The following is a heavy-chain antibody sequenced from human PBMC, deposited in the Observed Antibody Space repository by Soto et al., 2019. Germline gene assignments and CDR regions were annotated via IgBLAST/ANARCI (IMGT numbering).Heavy chain of an antibody. CDR3: ARLSGDRSAFFSYCMGA. CDR1: GVTCDTYW. J-gene: IGHJ6*01. V-gene: IGHV3-74*01. CDR2: INSDGTIS. Sequence: RLSCAASGVTCDTYWMNWVRKATGKEPEWLSGINSDGTISSYADSVKVRFTISRDNARNTLSLQMNSLRADDTAVFYCARLSGDRSAFFSYCMGAGGQGTTVTVSS. D-gene: IGHD2-21*01.